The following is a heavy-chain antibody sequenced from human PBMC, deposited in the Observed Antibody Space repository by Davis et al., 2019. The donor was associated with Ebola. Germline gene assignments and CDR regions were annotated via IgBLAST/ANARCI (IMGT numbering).Heavy chain of an antibody. CDR3: AGGSQWLGPEY. V-gene: IGHV4-59*01. D-gene: IGHD6-19*01. CDR2: IYYSGTT. CDR1: GGPFSTYY. Sequence: MPSETLSLTCTVSGGPFSTYYWSWVRQPPGKGLEWVGYIYYSGTTHYNPSLRGRVTISVDTSKKHFSLKLGSVTAADKAVYYCAGGSQWLGPEYWGQGTLVTVSS. J-gene: IGHJ4*02.